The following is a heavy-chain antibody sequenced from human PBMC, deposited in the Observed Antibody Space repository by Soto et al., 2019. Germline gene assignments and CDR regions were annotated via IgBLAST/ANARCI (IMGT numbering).Heavy chain of an antibody. D-gene: IGHD3-10*01. CDR3: ARPYGSGSYYPSGAFDI. Sequence: ESLKISCKGSGYSFTSYWISWVRQMPGKGLEWMGRIDPSDSYTNYSPSFQGHVTISADKSISTAYLQWSSLKASDTAMYYCARPYGSGSYYPSGAFDIWGQGTMVTVSS. J-gene: IGHJ3*02. CDR1: GYSFTSYW. CDR2: IDPSDSYT. V-gene: IGHV5-10-1*01.